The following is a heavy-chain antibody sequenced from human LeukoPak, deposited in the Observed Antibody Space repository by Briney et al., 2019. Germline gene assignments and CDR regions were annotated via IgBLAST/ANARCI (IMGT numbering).Heavy chain of an antibody. CDR1: GGSISSYY. J-gene: IGHJ4*02. CDR2: IYYSGST. V-gene: IGHV4-59*01. CDR3: ARVSYGSGSYVDY. Sequence: PSETLSLTCTVSGGSISSYYWSWIRQPPGKGLEWIGYIYYSGSTNYNPSLKSRVTISVATSKNQFSLKLSSVTAADTAVYYCARVSYGSGSYVDYWGQGTLVTVSS. D-gene: IGHD3-10*01.